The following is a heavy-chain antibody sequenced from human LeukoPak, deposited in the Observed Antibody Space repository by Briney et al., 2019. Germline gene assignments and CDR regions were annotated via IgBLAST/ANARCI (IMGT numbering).Heavy chain of an antibody. V-gene: IGHV3-30*03. J-gene: IGHJ4*02. CDR3: ARAGNIVVVDEDDY. CDR2: ISYDGSNK. D-gene: IGHD3-22*01. Sequence: GGSLRLSCAASGFTFSSYGMHWVRQAPGKGLEWVAVISYDGSNKYYADSVKGRFTISRDNSKNTLYLQMNSLRAEDTAVYYCARAGNIVVVDEDDYWGQGTLVTVSS. CDR1: GFTFSSYG.